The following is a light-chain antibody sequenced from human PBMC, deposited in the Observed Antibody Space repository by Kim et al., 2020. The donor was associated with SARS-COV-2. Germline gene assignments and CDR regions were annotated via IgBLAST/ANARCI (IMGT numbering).Light chain of an antibody. CDR3: ASYTTTIWI. J-gene: IGLJ3*02. CDR2: DVS. CDR1: SSDIGAYKY. V-gene: IGLV2-14*03. Sequence: LTQPASVSGSPGQSITISCNGTSSDIGAYKYVSWYQQHPGKAPKLMIFDVSQRPSRVSNRFSGSKSGNTASLTISGLQPEDEAHYYCASYTTTIWIFGGGTQLTVL.